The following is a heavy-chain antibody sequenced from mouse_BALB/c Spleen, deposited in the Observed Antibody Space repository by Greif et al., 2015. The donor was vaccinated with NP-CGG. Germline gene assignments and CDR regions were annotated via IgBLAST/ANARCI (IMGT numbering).Heavy chain of an antibody. CDR3: YYGSSYWYFDV. D-gene: IGHD1-1*01. CDR2: ISYSGST. J-gene: IGHJ1*01. CDR1: GDSITSGY. Sequence: VQLQQPGPSLVKPSQTLSLTCSVTGDSITSGYWNWIRKFPGNKLEYMGYISYSGSTYYNPSLKSRISITRDTSKNXYCLRLNSVTTEDTATYYCYYGSSYWYFDVWGAGTTVTVSS. V-gene: IGHV3-8*02.